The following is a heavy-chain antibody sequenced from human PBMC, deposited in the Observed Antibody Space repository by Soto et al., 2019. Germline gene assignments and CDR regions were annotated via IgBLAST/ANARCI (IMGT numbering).Heavy chain of an antibody. Sequence: EVQLVESGGGLVQPGGSLRLSCTASGFMFSTYLMSWVRQAPGKGLEWVANIRHGGNEKFYDDSVKGRFTISRDNAKKSLYLQMNSLRAEDTAVYYCVGALTDEVPYYYYGMDVWGQGTTVTVSS. CDR2: IRHGGNEK. CDR3: VGALTDEVPYYYYGMDV. CDR1: GFMFSTYL. J-gene: IGHJ6*02. V-gene: IGHV3-7*01. D-gene: IGHD3-9*01.